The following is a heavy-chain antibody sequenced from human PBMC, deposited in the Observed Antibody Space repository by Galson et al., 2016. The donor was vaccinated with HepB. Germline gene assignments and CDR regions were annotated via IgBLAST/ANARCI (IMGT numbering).Heavy chain of an antibody. CDR1: GFTFDEYA. D-gene: IGHD6-13*01. CDR2: INWNSGTI. CDR3: AKDMSEGAAASGCFDC. V-gene: IGHV3-9*01. Sequence: SLRLSCAASGFTFDEYAMHWVRQAPGKGLEWVSTINWNSGTIHYMDSVKGRFTTSRDNAKNSLYLQMDGLKTEDTALYYCAKDMSEGAAASGCFDCWGQGTLVTVSS. J-gene: IGHJ4*02.